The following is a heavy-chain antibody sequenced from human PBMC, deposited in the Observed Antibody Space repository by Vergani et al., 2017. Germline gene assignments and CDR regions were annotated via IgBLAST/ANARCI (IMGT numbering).Heavy chain of an antibody. CDR2: IRSKAYGQAT. Sequence: EVQLVESGGDLVQPGRSLRLSCTASGFTFGYYAMDWFRQAPGQGLEWGGGIRSKAYGQATRYAASVKSRFTISRDDSKSIAYLQMNNLPTEDTAMYYCVRDQVTMLRGSDALDIWGQGTMVTVSS. V-gene: IGHV3-49*03. CDR1: GFTFGYYA. D-gene: IGHD3-10*01. CDR3: VRDQVTMLRGSDALDI. J-gene: IGHJ3*02.